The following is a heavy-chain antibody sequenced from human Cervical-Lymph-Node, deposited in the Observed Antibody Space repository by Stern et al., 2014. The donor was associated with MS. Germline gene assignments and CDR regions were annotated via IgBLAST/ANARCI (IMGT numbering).Heavy chain of an antibody. J-gene: IGHJ6*02. D-gene: IGHD3-3*01. CDR1: GGPFRNYG. Sequence: QVQLVQSGAEVQKPGSSVQVSCTASGGPFRNYGISWVRQAPRPGLERLGGLIVRFGKAKYTQKFQGRVTTTADESSGTAYMELSSLTSDDTAVYFCARVLSGVFGVLIPLYGMDVWGQGTTVTVSS. CDR3: ARVLSGVFGVLIPLYGMDV. CDR2: LIVRFGKA. V-gene: IGHV1-69*01.